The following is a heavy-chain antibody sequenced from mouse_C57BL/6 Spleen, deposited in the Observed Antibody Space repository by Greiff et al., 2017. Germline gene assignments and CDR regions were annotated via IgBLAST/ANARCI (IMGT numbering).Heavy chain of an antibody. Sequence: VQLKESGPELVKPGASVKISCKASGYSFTGYYMNWVKQSPEKSLEWIGEINPSTGGTTYNQKFKAKATLTVDKSSSTAYMQLKSLTSEDSAVYYCARRDDYDAFNYWGQGTTLTVSS. CDR2: INPSTGGT. V-gene: IGHV1-42*01. D-gene: IGHD2-4*01. J-gene: IGHJ2*01. CDR1: GYSFTGYY. CDR3: ARRDDYDAFNY.